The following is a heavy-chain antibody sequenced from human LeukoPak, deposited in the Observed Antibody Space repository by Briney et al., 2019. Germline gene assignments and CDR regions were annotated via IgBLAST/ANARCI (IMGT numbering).Heavy chain of an antibody. CDR1: GFTFSSYA. V-gene: IGHV3-23*01. CDR3: VGSMMGSYYYYMDV. D-gene: IGHD3-22*01. CDR2: ISGSGGST. Sequence: GGSLRLSCAASGFTFSSYAMSWVRQAPGKGLEWVSAISGSGGSTYYADSVKGRFTISRDNSKNTLYLQMNSLRAEDTAVYYCVGSMMGSYYYYMDVWGKGTTVTVSS. J-gene: IGHJ6*03.